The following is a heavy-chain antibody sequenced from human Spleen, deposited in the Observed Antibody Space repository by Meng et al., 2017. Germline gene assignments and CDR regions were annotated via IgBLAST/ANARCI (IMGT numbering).Heavy chain of an antibody. CDR1: GFTVSNHY. V-gene: IGHV3-66*01. CDR3: ARSFIAAAGGGY. Sequence: EVQLVASGGVLVQSWGSLRPSCSASGFTVSNHYLSWVRQAPGKGLEWVAYIDSGGNTFYADSVKGRFIISRDNSKNTLSLQMNSLRAEDTAVYYCARSFIAAAGGGYWGQGTLVTVSS. D-gene: IGHD6-13*01. J-gene: IGHJ4*02. CDR2: IDSGGNT.